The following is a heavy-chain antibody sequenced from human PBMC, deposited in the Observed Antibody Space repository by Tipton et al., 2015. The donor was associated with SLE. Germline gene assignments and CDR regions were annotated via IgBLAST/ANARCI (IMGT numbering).Heavy chain of an antibody. J-gene: IGHJ4*02. CDR1: GFTFSDYT. Sequence: SLRLSCLASGFTFSDYTMNWVRQAPGEGLEWGSSISSGSSSMKFADSVKGRFTIFRDNAKNSLYLQMNSLRVQDTAVYFCTRDPRRGDYWGQGTLVTVSS. CDR2: ISSGSSSM. V-gene: IGHV3-21*03. CDR3: TRDPRRGDY. D-gene: IGHD3-10*01.